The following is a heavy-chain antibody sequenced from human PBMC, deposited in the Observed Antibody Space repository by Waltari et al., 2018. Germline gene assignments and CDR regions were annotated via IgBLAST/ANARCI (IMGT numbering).Heavy chain of an antibody. CDR1: GFTFISYV. J-gene: IGHJ4*02. Sequence: QVQLVDSGGGVVQPGRSLRLSCAASGFTFISYVMHSVRQAPGKGLWWVALIWYDGRNKYDAEAVKGRFTIYRDNSKNTRYLQMNSLRAEETAVYYCARAGMGLQLNDYWGQGTLVTVSS. V-gene: IGHV3-33*01. CDR3: ARAGMGLQLNDY. CDR2: IWYDGRNK. D-gene: IGHD4-4*01.